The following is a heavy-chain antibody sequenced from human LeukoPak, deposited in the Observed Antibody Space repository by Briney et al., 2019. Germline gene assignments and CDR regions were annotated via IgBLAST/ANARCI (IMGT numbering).Heavy chain of an antibody. J-gene: IGHJ4*02. CDR2: ISGSGGST. CDR3: AKVDYYDSSGYYPFDY. CDR1: GFSFTTYS. D-gene: IGHD3-22*01. Sequence: PGGSLRLSCVASGFSFTTYSMHWVRQSPGKGLEWVSAISGSGGSTYYADSVKGRFTISRDNSKNTLYLQMNSLRAEDTAVYYCAKVDYYDSSGYYPFDYWGQGTLVTVSS. V-gene: IGHV3-23*01.